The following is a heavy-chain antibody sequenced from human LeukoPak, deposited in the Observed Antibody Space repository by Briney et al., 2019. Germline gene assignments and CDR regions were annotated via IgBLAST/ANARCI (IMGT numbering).Heavy chain of an antibody. V-gene: IGHV4-59*01. CDR2: IYYSGST. CDR1: GGSISSYY. Sequence: SETPSLTCTVSGGSISSYYWSWIRQPPGKGLEWIGYIYYSGSTNYNPSLRSRVTISVDTSKNQFSQKLSSVTAADTAVYYCARDRSSSWPYYFDYWGQGTLVTVSS. J-gene: IGHJ4*02. D-gene: IGHD6-13*01. CDR3: ARDRSSSWPYYFDY.